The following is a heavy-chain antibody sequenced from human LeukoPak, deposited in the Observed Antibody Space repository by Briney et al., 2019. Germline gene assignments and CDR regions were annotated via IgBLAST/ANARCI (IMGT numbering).Heavy chain of an antibody. CDR2: IYYSGST. CDR3: ARLGWLAHPFDY. J-gene: IGHJ4*02. V-gene: IGHV4-39*01. CDR1: GGSISSSSYY. D-gene: IGHD6-19*01. Sequence: PSETLSLTCTVSGGSISSSSYYWGWIRQPPGKGLEWIGSIYYSGSTYYNPSLKSRVTISVDTSKNQFSLKLSSVTAADTAVYYCARLGWLAHPFDYWGQGTLVTVSS.